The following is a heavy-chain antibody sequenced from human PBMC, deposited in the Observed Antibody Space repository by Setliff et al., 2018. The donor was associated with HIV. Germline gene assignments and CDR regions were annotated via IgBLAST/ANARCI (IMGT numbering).Heavy chain of an antibody. CDR3: ARQWLAPPFPFDS. V-gene: IGHV1-2*06. J-gene: IGHJ4*02. Sequence: ASVKVSCKASGYTFTGYYMHWVRQAPGQGLEWMGRINPNSGDTNYAQKFKGRVTMTRDTSISTAYMEVTRLRSDDTAVYYCARQWLAPPFPFDSWGPGSQVTVS. CDR2: INPNSGDT. CDR1: GYTFTGYY. D-gene: IGHD6-19*01.